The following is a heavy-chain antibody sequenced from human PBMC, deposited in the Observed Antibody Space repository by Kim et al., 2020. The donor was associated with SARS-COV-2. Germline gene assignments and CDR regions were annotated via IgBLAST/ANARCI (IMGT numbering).Heavy chain of an antibody. V-gene: IGHV4-39*07. Sequence: RVTIAVDTSKNQFSLKLSSVTAADTAVYYCARDTVPYCSGGSCYEWFDPWGQGTLVTVSS. CDR3: ARDTVPYCSGGSCYEWFDP. J-gene: IGHJ5*02. D-gene: IGHD2-15*01.